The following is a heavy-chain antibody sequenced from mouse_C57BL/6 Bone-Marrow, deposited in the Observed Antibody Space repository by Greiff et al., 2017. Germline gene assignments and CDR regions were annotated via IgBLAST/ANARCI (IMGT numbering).Heavy chain of an antibody. CDR3: ARIAFDYDRASWYFDV. CDR1: GFSLSTFGMG. D-gene: IGHD2-4*01. V-gene: IGHV8-8*01. Sequence: SGPGILQPSQTLSLTCSFSGFSLSTFGMGVGWIRQPSGKGLEWLAHIWWDDDKYYNPALKSRLTISKDTSKNQVFLKIANVDTADTATYYCARIAFDYDRASWYFDVWGTGTTVTVSS. J-gene: IGHJ1*03. CDR2: IWWDDDK.